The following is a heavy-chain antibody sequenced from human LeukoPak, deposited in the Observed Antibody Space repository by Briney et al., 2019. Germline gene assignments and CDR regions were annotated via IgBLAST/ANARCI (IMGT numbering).Heavy chain of an antibody. CDR2: IFYSGST. CDR3: ARDRGYSYGYDRGFDY. CDR1: GDSISSGGYY. D-gene: IGHD5-18*01. V-gene: IGHV4-31*02. J-gene: IGHJ4*02. Sequence: PSETLSLTCTVSGDSISSGGYYWNWIRQHPGKGLEWIGKIFYSGSTYYNPSLKSRVTISVDTSKNQFSLKLTSVTAADTAVYYCARDRGYSYGYDRGFDYWGQGTLVTVSS.